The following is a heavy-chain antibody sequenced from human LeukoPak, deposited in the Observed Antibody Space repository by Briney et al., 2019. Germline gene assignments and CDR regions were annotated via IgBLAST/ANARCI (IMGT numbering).Heavy chain of an antibody. D-gene: IGHD3-9*01. Sequence: SETLSLTCTVSGGSGDSVSSSTYYWGWIRQPPGKGLEWIGNIYYTGSTYYNPSLKSRVTMSVDTSKNQFSLKVSSVTAADTADYYCARLSKGRYFDYIFDYWGQGTLVTVSS. V-gene: IGHV4-39*01. CDR1: GGSGDSVSSSTYY. CDR3: ARLSKGRYFDYIFDY. J-gene: IGHJ4*02. CDR2: IYYTGST.